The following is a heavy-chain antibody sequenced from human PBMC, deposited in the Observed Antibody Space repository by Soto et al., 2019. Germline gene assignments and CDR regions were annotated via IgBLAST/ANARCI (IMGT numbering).Heavy chain of an antibody. CDR2: VSGSGGSV. CDR3: AKGSVVCADYSDGMDV. D-gene: IGHD2-2*01. Sequence: EVQLLESGGDLVQPGGSLTLSCAAAGFTFSSYGMSWVRQAPGKGLEWVSAVSGSGGSVYYADSVRGRFTISRDNSKNTLYLQVNSLRAEDTAIYYCAKGSVVCADYSDGMDVWGQGTTVTVSS. V-gene: IGHV3-23*01. J-gene: IGHJ6*02. CDR1: GFTFSSYG.